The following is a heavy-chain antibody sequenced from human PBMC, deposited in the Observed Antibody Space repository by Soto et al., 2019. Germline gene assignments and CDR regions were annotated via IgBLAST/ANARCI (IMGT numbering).Heavy chain of an antibody. CDR1: GFTFSSYA. V-gene: IGHV3-23*01. Sequence: GGSLRLSCAASGFTFSSYAMSWVRQAPGKGLEWVSAISGSGGSTYYADSVKGRFTISRDNSKNTLYLQMNSLRAEDTAVYYCATHGDGRLGYCSSTSCYTYYYYGMDVWGQGTTVTVSS. D-gene: IGHD2-2*02. J-gene: IGHJ6*02. CDR3: ATHGDGRLGYCSSTSCYTYYYYGMDV. CDR2: ISGSGGST.